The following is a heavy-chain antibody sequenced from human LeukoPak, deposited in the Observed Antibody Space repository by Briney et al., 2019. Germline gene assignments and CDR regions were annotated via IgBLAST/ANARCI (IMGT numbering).Heavy chain of an antibody. V-gene: IGHV1-2*02. CDR1: GYTFTAYY. CDR2: IHPNSGGT. Sequence: GASVKVSCKTSGYTFTAYYMHWVRQAPGQGLEWMGWIHPNSGGTNYAQKFQGRVTMTRDTSISTAYMELSRLRSDDTAVYYCARDVLRSVYYMDVWGKGTTVTVSS. CDR3: ARDVLRSVYYMDV. D-gene: IGHD3-3*01. J-gene: IGHJ6*03.